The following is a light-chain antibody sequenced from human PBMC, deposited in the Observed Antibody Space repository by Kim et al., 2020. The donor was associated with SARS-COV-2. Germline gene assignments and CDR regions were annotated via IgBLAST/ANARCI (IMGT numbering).Light chain of an antibody. CDR3: QQSYSPPWT. Sequence: ASVGDRVTITCRAGRGISNYLNWYQHRPGKAPKLLIYAASSLQSGVPSRFSGSRSGTDFTLTISNLQIEDFATYFCQQSYSPPWTFGQGTKVDIK. CDR2: AAS. J-gene: IGKJ1*01. CDR1: RGISNY. V-gene: IGKV1-39*01.